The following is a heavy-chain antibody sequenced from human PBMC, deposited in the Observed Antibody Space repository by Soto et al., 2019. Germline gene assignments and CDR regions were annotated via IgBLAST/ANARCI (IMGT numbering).Heavy chain of an antibody. CDR2: IHPSGGGS. D-gene: IGHD2-21*02. CDR3: ARGGHIAVVTASFDY. Sequence: ASVKVSCKASGYTFTSYAMHWVRQAPGQGLEWMGIIHPSGGGSTYAQKFLGRVTMTRDTSTSTVFMELSSLRSADTAVYYCARGGHIAVVTASFDYWGQGTLVTVSS. J-gene: IGHJ4*02. CDR1: GYTFTSYA. V-gene: IGHV1-46*03.